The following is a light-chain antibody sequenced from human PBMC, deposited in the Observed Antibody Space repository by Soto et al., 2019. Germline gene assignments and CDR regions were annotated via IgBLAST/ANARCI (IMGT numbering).Light chain of an antibody. J-gene: IGKJ5*01. CDR2: AAS. CDR3: QQANSFPT. V-gene: IGKV1-12*01. Sequence: IQMPQSPSYVSAXXXXXXXXXXRASQGISSWLAWXXQKPGXXPXXLIYAASSLQSGVPSRLTVIGSGTDFTLTISSLQPEDSATDDCQQANSFPTFGQGTRLEIK. CDR1: QGISSW.